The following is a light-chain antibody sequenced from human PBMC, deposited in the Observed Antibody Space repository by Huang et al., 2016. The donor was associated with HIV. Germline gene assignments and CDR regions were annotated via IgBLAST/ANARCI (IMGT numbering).Light chain of an antibody. CDR2: GAS. V-gene: IGKV3-20*01. J-gene: IGKJ1*01. CDR3: LQYGNSPRT. Sequence: EIVLTQSPGTLSLSPGERATLSCRASESVSSRYLVWYQQKPGQAPRLLIYGASSRAIGIPDRFTGSGSGTDFTLTISGLEPEDFAIYYCLQYGNSPRTFGQGTKVEF. CDR1: ESVSSRY.